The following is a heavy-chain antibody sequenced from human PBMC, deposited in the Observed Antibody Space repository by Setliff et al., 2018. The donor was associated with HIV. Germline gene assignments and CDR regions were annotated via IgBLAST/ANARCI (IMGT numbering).Heavy chain of an antibody. Sequence: GGSLRLSCSASGFTFSSYAMHWVRQAPGKGMEYVSAISSNGGSTCYEDSEKCRFTSSRDNAKNTLYLQMNSLRAKDTAVYYCASLIAAAGTGSYWFEPWGQGTLVTVSS. CDR3: ASLIAAAGTGSYWFEP. D-gene: IGHD6-13*01. CDR2: ISSNGGST. V-gene: IGHV3-64*04. CDR1: GFTFSSYA. J-gene: IGHJ5*02.